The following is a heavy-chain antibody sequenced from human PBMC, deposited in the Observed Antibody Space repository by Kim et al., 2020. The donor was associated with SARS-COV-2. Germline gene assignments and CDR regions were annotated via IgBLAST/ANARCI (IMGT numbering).Heavy chain of an antibody. Sequence: SVKVSCKASGGTFSSYTISWVRQVPGQGLEWMGRIIPILGIANYAQKFQGRVTITADKSTSTAYMELSSLRSEDTAVYYCARDRGYGSGSPNPLYYYYGMDVWGQGTTVTVSS. D-gene: IGHD3-10*01. J-gene: IGHJ6*02. CDR1: GGTFSSYT. CDR3: ARDRGYGSGSPNPLYYYYGMDV. CDR2: IIPILGIA. V-gene: IGHV1-69*04.